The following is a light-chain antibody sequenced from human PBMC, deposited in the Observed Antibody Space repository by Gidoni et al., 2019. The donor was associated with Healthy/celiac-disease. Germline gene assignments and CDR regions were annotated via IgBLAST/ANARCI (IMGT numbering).Light chain of an antibody. CDR1: QSVSSN. J-gene: IGKJ1*01. V-gene: IGKV3-15*01. CDR2: GAS. Sequence: EIVMTQSPATLSVSPAERATLSCRASQSVSSNLAWYQQKPGQAPRLLIYGASTRATGIPARFSGSGSGTEFTITISSLQSEDFAVYYCQKYNNWPPWTFGQGTRVEIK. CDR3: QKYNNWPPWT.